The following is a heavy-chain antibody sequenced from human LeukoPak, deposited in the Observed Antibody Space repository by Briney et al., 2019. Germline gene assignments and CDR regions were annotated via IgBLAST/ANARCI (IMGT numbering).Heavy chain of an antibody. J-gene: IGHJ5*02. CDR1: GVSFSGYY. Sequence: SQTLSLTCAVYGVSFSGYYWSWIRQPPGKGLEWIGEINHSGSTNYNPSLKSRVTISVDTSKNQFSLKLSSVTAADTAVYYCARGKATNWFDPWGQGTLVTVSS. V-gene: IGHV4-34*01. CDR3: ARGKATNWFDP. CDR2: INHSGST.